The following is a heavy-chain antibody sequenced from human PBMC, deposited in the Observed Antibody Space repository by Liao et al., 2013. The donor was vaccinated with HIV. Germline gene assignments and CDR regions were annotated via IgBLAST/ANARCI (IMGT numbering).Heavy chain of an antibody. CDR2: IHYSGST. V-gene: IGHV4-39*07. CDR1: GASISSSSYY. J-gene: IGHJ6*04. Sequence: QLQLQESGPGLVKPSETLSLTCTVSGASISSSSYYWGWIRQPPGKGLEWIGSIHYSGSTYYGPTLSSRVTISVDTSKNQFSLNVKSLTAADTAVYYCARVMNFRPDVWGKGTTVTVSS. CDR3: ARVMNFRPDV. D-gene: IGHD2/OR15-2a*01.